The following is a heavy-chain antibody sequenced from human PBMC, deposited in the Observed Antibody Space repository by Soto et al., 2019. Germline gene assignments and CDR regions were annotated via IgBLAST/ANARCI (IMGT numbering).Heavy chain of an antibody. CDR3: AKGQWGGDYVHNWFDP. Sequence: QVQLVESGGGVVQPGRSLRLSCAASGFTFSSYGMHWVRQAPGKGLEWVAVISYDGSNKYYADSVKGRFTISRDNSKNSLYLQMNSLRAEDTAVYYCAKGQWGGDYVHNWFDPWGQGTLVTVSS. CDR2: ISYDGSNK. D-gene: IGHD4-17*01. CDR1: GFTFSSYG. V-gene: IGHV3-30*18. J-gene: IGHJ5*02.